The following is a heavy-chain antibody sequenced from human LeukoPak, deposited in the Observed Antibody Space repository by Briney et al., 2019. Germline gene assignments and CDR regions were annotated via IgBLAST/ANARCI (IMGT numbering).Heavy chain of an antibody. D-gene: IGHD2-2*01. CDR2: ISGSGGST. Sequence: GGSLRLSCAASGFTFSSYAMSWVRQAPGKGLEWVSAISGSGGSTFYADSVKGRFTISRDNSKNTLSLQMNSLRVEDTALYYCAKDRGVVEPAAFDYWGQGTLVTVSS. CDR1: GFTFSSYA. V-gene: IGHV3-23*01. J-gene: IGHJ4*02. CDR3: AKDRGVVEPAAFDY.